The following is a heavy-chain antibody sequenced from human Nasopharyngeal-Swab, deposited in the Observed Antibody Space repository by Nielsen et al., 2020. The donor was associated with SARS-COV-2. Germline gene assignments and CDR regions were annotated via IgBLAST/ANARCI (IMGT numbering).Heavy chain of an antibody. Sequence: SVNVSCKCSGCTFTGYYMHWVRQPPGQGLEWMGRINPNSGGTNYAQKFQGRVTMTRDTSISTAYMELSRLRSDDTAVYYCDTTLQWLVTNWFDPWGQGTLVTVSS. CDR3: DTTLQWLVTNWFDP. V-gene: IGHV1-2*06. CDR2: INPNSGGT. CDR1: GCTFTGYY. J-gene: IGHJ5*02. D-gene: IGHD6-19*01.